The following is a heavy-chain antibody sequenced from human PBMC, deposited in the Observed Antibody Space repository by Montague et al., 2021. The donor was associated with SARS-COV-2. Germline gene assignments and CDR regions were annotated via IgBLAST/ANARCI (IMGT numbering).Heavy chain of an antibody. J-gene: IGHJ4*02. V-gene: IGHV4-4*02. D-gene: IGHD4-11*01. CDR3: AGKVLTVPADY. CDR2: ISYGGIA. CDR1: GVSITSTNW. Sequence: SETLSLTCAVSGVSITSTNWWSLVRQPPGKGLEWFGEISYGGIATYNPSLKSRATISMDRSRNFFSLKLSSVTAADTAIYYCAGKVLTVPADYWGQGTLVTVS.